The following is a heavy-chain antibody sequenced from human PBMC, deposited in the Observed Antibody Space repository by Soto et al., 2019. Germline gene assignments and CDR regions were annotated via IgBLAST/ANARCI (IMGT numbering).Heavy chain of an antibody. Sequence: SETLSLTFTVSGASISGFYWSWIPKSAGKGLEWIGRIYATGTTDYNPSLKSRVMMSVDTSKKQFSLKLRSVTAADTAVYYCVRDGTKTLRDWFDPWGQGISVTVSS. D-gene: IGHD1-1*01. J-gene: IGHJ5*02. CDR2: IYATGTT. CDR3: VRDGTKTLRDWFDP. V-gene: IGHV4-4*07. CDR1: GASISGFY.